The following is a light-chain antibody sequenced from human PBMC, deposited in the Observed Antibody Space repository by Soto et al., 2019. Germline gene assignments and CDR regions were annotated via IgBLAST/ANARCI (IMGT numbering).Light chain of an antibody. J-gene: IGLJ1*01. Sequence: QSVLTQPRSVSGSPGQSVTISCAGTNSDVGGYNYVSWYQQHSGKAPKLMISDVTKRPSGVPDRFSGSKSGNTASLTISGLQSDDEADYYCCSYAGNYIYVFGTGTKVTVL. V-gene: IGLV2-11*01. CDR1: NSDVGGYNY. CDR2: DVT. CDR3: CSYAGNYIYV.